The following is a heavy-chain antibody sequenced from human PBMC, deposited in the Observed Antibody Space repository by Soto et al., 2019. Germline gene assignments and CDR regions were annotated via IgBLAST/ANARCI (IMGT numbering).Heavy chain of an antibody. V-gene: IGHV3-30*14. CDR1: GFAFSSYA. CDR2: ISYDGSNK. J-gene: IGHJ4*02. Sequence: QVQLVESGGGVVQPGRSLRLSCAASGFAFSSYAMHWVRQAPGKGLEWVAVISYDGSNKYYADSVKGRFTISRDNFETAMYLEMNSVRAEDTAVYYCARALSGSGGWGQGSLVTVSS. D-gene: IGHD3-10*01. CDR3: ARALSGSGG.